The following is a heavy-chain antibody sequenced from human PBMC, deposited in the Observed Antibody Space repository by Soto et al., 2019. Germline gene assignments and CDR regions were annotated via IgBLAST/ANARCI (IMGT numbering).Heavy chain of an antibody. V-gene: IGHV4-30-2*01. CDR3: VRRRARDFIDFWY. J-gene: IGHJ2*01. CDR1: GDSITRPSSS. CDR2: IYQNGNT. D-gene: IGHD3-9*01. Sequence: NLRVTCIVSGDSITRPSSSWTWFLQPPRKSLEWIGYIYQNGNTYYNPSVKGRVTISVDRSKNQFSLSLQSVTAAATAVYFCVRRRARDFIDFWY.